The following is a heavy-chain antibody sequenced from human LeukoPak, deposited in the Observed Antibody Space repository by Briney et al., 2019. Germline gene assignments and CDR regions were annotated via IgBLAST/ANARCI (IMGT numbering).Heavy chain of an antibody. CDR2: ISSSSSYI. D-gene: IGHD3-22*01. CDR1: GFTSSGYS. V-gene: IGHV3-21*01. CDR3: AREYYYDSSGYYGY. Sequence: PGGPLRLSCAPSGFTSSGYSINWFRQAPGKGLEWVSSISSSSSYIYYADSVKGRFTISRDNAKNSLYLQMNSLRAEDTAVYYCAREYYYDSSGYYGYWGQGTLVTVSS. J-gene: IGHJ4*02.